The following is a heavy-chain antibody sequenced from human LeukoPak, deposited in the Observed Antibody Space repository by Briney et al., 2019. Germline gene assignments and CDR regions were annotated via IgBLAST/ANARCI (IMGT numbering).Heavy chain of an antibody. D-gene: IGHD2-15*01. CDR2: ISSSSRTR. Sequence: GGSLRLSCAAPGFNFSTYNVNWVRQAPGKGLDWVSYISSSSRTRYYADSVKGRFTISRDNAKDSLYLQMNSLRAEDTAVYYCVRESIGFDYWGQGTLVTVSS. V-gene: IGHV3-48*04. J-gene: IGHJ4*02. CDR1: GFNFSTYN. CDR3: VRESIGFDY.